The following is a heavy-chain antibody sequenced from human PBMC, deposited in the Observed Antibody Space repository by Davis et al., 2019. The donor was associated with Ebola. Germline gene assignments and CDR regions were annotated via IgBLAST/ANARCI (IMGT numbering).Heavy chain of an antibody. CDR1: GGSISSSSYY. Sequence: PSETLSLTCTVSGGSISSSSYYWGWIRQPPGKGLEWIGYIYHSGSTYYNPSLKSRVTISVDRSKNQFSLKLSSVTAADTAVYYCASGHDSSPIGGWFDPWGQGTLVTVSS. V-gene: IGHV4-39*07. J-gene: IGHJ5*02. CDR2: IYHSGST. D-gene: IGHD3-22*01. CDR3: ASGHDSSPIGGWFDP.